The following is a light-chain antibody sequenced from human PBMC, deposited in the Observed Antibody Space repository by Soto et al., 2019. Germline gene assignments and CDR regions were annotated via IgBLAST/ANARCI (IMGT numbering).Light chain of an antibody. CDR2: DVT. CDR3: SSYTSGSTVV. J-gene: IGLJ2*01. CDR1: SSDVGGYNY. Sequence: QSALTQPASVSGSPGQSIAISCTGTSSDVGGYNYVSWYQQYPGKAPRLMIYDVTYRPSGVSDRFSGSKSGNTASLTISGLQGEDEADYYCSSYTSGSTVVFGGGTKLTVL. V-gene: IGLV2-14*01.